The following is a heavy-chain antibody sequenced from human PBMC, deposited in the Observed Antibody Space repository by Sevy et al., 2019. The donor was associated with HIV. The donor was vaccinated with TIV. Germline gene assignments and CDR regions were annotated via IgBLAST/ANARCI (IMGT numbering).Heavy chain of an antibody. CDR1: GGSITSLY. V-gene: IGHV4-59*08. Sequence: SETLSLTCTVSGGSITSLYWHWIRQPPGMGLEWIANIYYNGHINYNPSLKSRVTLSLDMSKNQFSLRLSSVTAADTAMYYCAGENAWGRGYSWGQRTLVTVSS. CDR3: AGENAWGRGYS. CDR2: IYYNGHI. J-gene: IGHJ4*02. D-gene: IGHD1-26*01.